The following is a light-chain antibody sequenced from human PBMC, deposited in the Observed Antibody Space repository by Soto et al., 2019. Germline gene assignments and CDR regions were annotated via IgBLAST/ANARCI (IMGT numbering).Light chain of an antibody. CDR1: SSDVGGYNY. V-gene: IGLV2-8*01. CDR2: EVS. J-gene: IGLJ1*01. CDR3: SSYSGTNYHYV. Sequence: QSALTQPPSASGSFGQSVTISCTGTSSDVGGYNYVSWYQHHPGKAPKLMIYEVSERPSGVPDRFSGSKSGNTASLTVSGLQADDEADYYCSSYSGTNYHYVFGTGTKVTVL.